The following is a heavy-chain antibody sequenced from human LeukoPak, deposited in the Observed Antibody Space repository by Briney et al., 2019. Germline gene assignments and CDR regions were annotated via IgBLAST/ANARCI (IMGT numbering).Heavy chain of an antibody. J-gene: IGHJ5*02. CDR2: IYTSGSS. V-gene: IGHV4-61*09. CDR1: GGSISSASYY. Sequence: PSQTLSLTCTVSGGSISSASYYWRWIRQPAGKGLEWVGHIYTSGSSNYNPCLKSRVTISVDTSKNQFSLKLSSVTAADTAVYYCARGAPRWWFDPWGQGTLVTVSS. D-gene: IGHD4-23*01. CDR3: ARGAPRWWFDP.